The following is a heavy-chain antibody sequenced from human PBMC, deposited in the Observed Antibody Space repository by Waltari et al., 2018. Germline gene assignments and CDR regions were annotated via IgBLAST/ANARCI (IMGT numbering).Heavy chain of an antibody. D-gene: IGHD2-21*01. V-gene: IGHV1-69*13. CDR3: ARDRHFSDGGAYYESGL. CDR1: GGTFGSYA. Sequence: QVQLVQSGSEVKKPGSSVKVSCKASGGTFGSYAVSWVRQAPGQGLEWVGGIKPVLGTKSYEQKFQDRVTLIADDSSSTVYMELSSLKSDDTAVYYCARDRHFSDGGAYYESGLWGRGTLVTVSS. J-gene: IGHJ2*01. CDR2: IKPVLGTK.